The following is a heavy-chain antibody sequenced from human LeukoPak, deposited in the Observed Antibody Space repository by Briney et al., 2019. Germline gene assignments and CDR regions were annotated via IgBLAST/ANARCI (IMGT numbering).Heavy chain of an antibody. CDR3: ARDHDSSGYYLWYFDY. Sequence: GGSLRLSCAASGFTFSSYSMNWVRQAPGKGRKGGSSISSSSSYIYYADSVKGRFTISRDKAKNSLYLQLNSLRAEDTAVYYCARDHDSSGYYLWYFDYWAQGTLVTVSS. CDR1: GFTFSSYS. J-gene: IGHJ4*02. V-gene: IGHV3-21*01. D-gene: IGHD3-22*01. CDR2: ISSSSSYI.